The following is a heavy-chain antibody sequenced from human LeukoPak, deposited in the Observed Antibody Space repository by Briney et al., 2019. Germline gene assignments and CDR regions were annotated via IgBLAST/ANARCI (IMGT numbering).Heavy chain of an antibody. V-gene: IGHV4-4*07. CDR2: ISSSAST. CDR1: GGSISSYY. Sequence: PSATLSLTCAAAGGSISSYYWSWIRQPAGKGLEWIVRISSSASTNYNPSLKSRVTMSVDTSKTQFSLKLSSVTAADTAVYYCARDLPTTVTTGWFDPWGQGTLVTVSS. CDR3: ARDLPTTVTTGWFDP. D-gene: IGHD4-11*01. J-gene: IGHJ5*02.